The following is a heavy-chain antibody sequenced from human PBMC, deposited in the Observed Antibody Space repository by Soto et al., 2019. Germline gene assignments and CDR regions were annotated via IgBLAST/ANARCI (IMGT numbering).Heavy chain of an antibody. CDR3: AKDLYDSSAGPSYYYYYYGMDV. J-gene: IGHJ6*02. D-gene: IGHD3-22*01. Sequence: PGGSLRLSCAASGFTFSSYGMHWVRQAPGKGLEWVAVISYDGSNKYYADSVKGRFTISRDNSKNTLYLQMNSLRAEDTAVYYCAKDLYDSSAGPSYYYYYYGMDVWGQGTTVTVSS. CDR2: ISYDGSNK. CDR1: GFTFSSYG. V-gene: IGHV3-30*18.